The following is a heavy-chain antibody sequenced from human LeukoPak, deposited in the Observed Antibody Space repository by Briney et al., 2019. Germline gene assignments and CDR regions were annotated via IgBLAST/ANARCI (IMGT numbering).Heavy chain of an antibody. CDR3: ARTPPSHYDFWSSPGWFDP. Sequence: GESLRLSCAASGFTFSSYEMNWVRQAPGKGLEWVSYISSSGSTIYYADSVKGRFTISRDNAKNSLYLQMNSLRAEDTAVYYCARTPPSHYDFWSSPGWFDPWGQGTLVTVSS. D-gene: IGHD3-3*01. J-gene: IGHJ5*02. CDR1: GFTFSSYE. CDR2: ISSSGSTI. V-gene: IGHV3-48*03.